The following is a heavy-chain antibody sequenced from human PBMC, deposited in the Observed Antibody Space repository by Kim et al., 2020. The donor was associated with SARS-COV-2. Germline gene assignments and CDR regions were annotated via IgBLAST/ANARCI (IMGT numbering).Heavy chain of an antibody. D-gene: IGHD1-26*01. Sequence: SETLSLTCTVSGGSVSSGSYYWSWIRQPPGKGLEWIGYIYYSGSTNYNPSLKSRVTISVDTSKNQFSLKLSSVTAADTAVYYCAREGAIVGARYFDYWGQGALVTVSS. CDR1: GGSVSSGSYY. CDR2: IYYSGST. V-gene: IGHV4-61*01. CDR3: AREGAIVGARYFDY. J-gene: IGHJ4*02.